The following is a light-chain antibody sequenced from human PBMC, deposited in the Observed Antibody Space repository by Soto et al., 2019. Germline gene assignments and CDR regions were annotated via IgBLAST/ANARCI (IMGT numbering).Light chain of an antibody. J-gene: IGLJ2*01. Sequence: QAVVTQPPSASGTPGQRVTISCSGSSSNIGSNNVQWYQQVPGTAPKLLIYSNNQRPSGVPDRLSGSKSGTSASLAISGLQSEDEAEYYCAAWDDSLNGVVFGGGTKLTVL. CDR1: SSNIGSNN. CDR2: SNN. CDR3: AAWDDSLNGVV. V-gene: IGLV1-44*01.